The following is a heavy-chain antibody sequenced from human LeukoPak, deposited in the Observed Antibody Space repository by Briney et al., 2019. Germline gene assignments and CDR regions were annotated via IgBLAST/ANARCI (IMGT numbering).Heavy chain of an antibody. D-gene: IGHD6-19*01. V-gene: IGHV3-48*03. J-gene: IGHJ4*02. Sequence: TGGSLRLSCAASGFTFSSYEMNWVRQAPGKGLEWVSYISSSGSTIYYADSVKGRFTISRDNAKNSLYLQMNSLRAEDTAVYYCARDPWSYSSGWYGFDYWGRGTLVTVSS. CDR2: ISSSGSTI. CDR3: ARDPWSYSSGWYGFDY. CDR1: GFTFSSYE.